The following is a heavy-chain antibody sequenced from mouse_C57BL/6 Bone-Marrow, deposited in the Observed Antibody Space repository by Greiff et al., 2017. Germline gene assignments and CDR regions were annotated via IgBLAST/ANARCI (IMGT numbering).Heavy chain of an antibody. D-gene: IGHD2-1*01. Sequence: EVKLMESGEGLVKPGGSLKLSCAASGFTFSSYAMSWVRQTPEKRLEWVAYISSGGDYIYYADTVKGRFTISRDNARNTLYLQMSSLKSEDTAMYYCTRGGNYPRYYAMDYWGQGTSVTVSS. J-gene: IGHJ4*01. CDR1: GFTFSSYA. V-gene: IGHV5-9-1*02. CDR3: TRGGNYPRYYAMDY. CDR2: ISSGGDYI.